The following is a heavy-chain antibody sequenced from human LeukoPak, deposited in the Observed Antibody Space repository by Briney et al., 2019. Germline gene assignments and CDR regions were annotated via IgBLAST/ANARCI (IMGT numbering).Heavy chain of an antibody. V-gene: IGHV1-24*01. J-gene: IGHJ6*02. CDR2: FDPEDGET. Sequence: ASVKVSCKVSGYTLTELSMHWVRQAPGKGLEWMGGFDPEDGETIYAQKFQGRVTMTEDTSTDTAYMELSSLRSEDTAVYYCATTRTQWFGESSLTPNGMDVWGQGTTVTVSS. D-gene: IGHD3-10*01. CDR1: GYTLTELS. CDR3: ATTRTQWFGESSLTPNGMDV.